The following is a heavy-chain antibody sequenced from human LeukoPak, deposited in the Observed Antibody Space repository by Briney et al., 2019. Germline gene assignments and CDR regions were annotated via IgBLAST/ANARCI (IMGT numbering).Heavy chain of an antibody. J-gene: IGHJ5*02. CDR3: ARREYDFWSGNWFDP. V-gene: IGHV4-34*01. Sequence: PSETLSLTCAVYGGSFSGYHWSWIRQPPGKGLEWIGSIYYSGSTYYNPSLKSRVTISVDTSKNQFSLKLSSVTAADTAVYYCARREYDFWSGNWFDPWGQGTLVTVSS. D-gene: IGHD3-3*01. CDR1: GGSFSGYH. CDR2: IYYSGST.